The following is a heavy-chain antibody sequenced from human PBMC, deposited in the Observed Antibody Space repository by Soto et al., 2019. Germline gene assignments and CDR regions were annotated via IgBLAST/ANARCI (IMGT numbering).Heavy chain of an antibody. J-gene: IGHJ4*02. D-gene: IGHD5-18*01. V-gene: IGHV4-59*01. Sequence: QVQLQESGPGLVKPSETLSLTCTVSGGSISSYYWSWIRQPPGKGLEWIGYIYYSGSTNYNPSLKSRVTISVDTSKNQFSLKLSSVTAADTAVYYCARGYGYSFDFCGQGTLVTASS. CDR2: IYYSGST. CDR1: GGSISSYY. CDR3: ARGYGYSFDF.